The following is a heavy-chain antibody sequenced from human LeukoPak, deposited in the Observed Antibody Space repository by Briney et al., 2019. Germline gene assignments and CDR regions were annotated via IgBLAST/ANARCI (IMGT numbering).Heavy chain of an antibody. Sequence: SETLSLTCAVSGGSISSGGYSWSWIRQPPGKGLEWIGYIYHSGSTYYNPSLKSRVTISVDRSKNQFSLKLSSVTAADTAVYYCARGDFYCTNGVCSDYWGQGTLVTVSS. CDR2: IYHSGST. J-gene: IGHJ4*02. D-gene: IGHD2-8*01. CDR1: GGSISSGGYS. CDR3: ARGDFYCTNGVCSDY. V-gene: IGHV4-30-2*01.